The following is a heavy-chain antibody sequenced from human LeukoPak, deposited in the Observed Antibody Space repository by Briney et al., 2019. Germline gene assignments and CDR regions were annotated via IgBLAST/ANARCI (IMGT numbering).Heavy chain of an antibody. V-gene: IGHV3-23*01. CDR2: ISGSGGST. CDR1: GFTFSSYA. Sequence: PGGSLRLSCAASGFTFSSYAMSWVRQAPGKGLEWVSAISGSGGSTYYADSVKGRFTISRDNSKNTLYLQMNSLRAEDTAVYYCARMRWLQSAHIDYWGQGTLVTVSS. J-gene: IGHJ4*02. CDR3: ARMRWLQSAHIDY. D-gene: IGHD5-24*01.